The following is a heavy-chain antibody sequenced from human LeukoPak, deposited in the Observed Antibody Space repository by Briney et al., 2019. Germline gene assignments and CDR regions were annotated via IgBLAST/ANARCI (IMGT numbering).Heavy chain of an antibody. CDR2: INAGNGNT. Sequence: ASVKVSCKASGYTFTNYAMHWVRQAPGQRLEWMGWINAGNGNTKYSQKFQGRVTITRDTSASTAYMELSSLRSEDTSVYYCARFSLTYYYDSSAYYSNWFDPWGQGTLVTVSS. J-gene: IGHJ5*02. CDR3: ARFSLTYYYDSSAYYSNWFDP. D-gene: IGHD3-22*01. V-gene: IGHV1-3*01. CDR1: GYTFTNYA.